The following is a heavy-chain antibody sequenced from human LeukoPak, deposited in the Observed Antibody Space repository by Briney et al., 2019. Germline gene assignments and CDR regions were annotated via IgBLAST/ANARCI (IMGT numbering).Heavy chain of an antibody. V-gene: IGHV3-9*01. CDR2: ISWNSGSI. J-gene: IGHJ4*02. Sequence: GGSLRLSCAASGFTFDDYAMHWVRQAPGKGLEWVSGISWNSGSIGYADSVKGRFTISRDNAKNSLYLQMNSLRAEDTALYYCAKGLYYYDSSGPLFDYWGQGTLVTVSS. D-gene: IGHD3-22*01. CDR3: AKGLYYYDSSGPLFDY. CDR1: GFTFDDYA.